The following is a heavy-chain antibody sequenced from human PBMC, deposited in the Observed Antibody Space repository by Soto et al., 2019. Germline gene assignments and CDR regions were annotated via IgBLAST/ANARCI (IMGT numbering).Heavy chain of an antibody. J-gene: IGHJ4*02. V-gene: IGHV3-30*18. D-gene: IGHD6-6*01. CDR3: AKDPEPSPSISTPGKI. CDR2: ISYDGSKK. CDR1: GFTFSSYG. Sequence: QVQLVESGGGVVQPGRSLRLSCAASGFTFSSYGMHWVRQAPGKGLEWVAVISYDGSKKYYADSVKGRFTIARDNSKNTLYLQMNSLRAEDTAVYYCAKDPEPSPSISTPGKIWGQGTLVTVSS.